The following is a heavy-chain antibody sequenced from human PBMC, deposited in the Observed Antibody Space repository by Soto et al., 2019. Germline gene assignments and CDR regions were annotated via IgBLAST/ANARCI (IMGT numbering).Heavy chain of an antibody. D-gene: IGHD5-12*01. CDR3: ARDAINSGYDRPRGMDV. J-gene: IGHJ6*02. CDR1: GASVSSNIAA. CDR2: TYYRSKWYN. V-gene: IGHV6-1*01. Sequence: SQPLSRTCAISGASVSSNIAACNCIRQSPSRGLEWLGRTYYRSKWYNDYAVSVKSRITINPDTSKNQFSLQLNSVTPEDTAVYYCARDAINSGYDRPRGMDVWRQGTTVTVSS.